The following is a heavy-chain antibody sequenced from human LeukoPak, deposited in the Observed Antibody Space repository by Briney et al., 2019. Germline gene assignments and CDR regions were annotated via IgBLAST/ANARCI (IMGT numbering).Heavy chain of an antibody. CDR3: AREGDSSSQLYGFDY. V-gene: IGHV3-11*01. CDR1: GFTFSDHY. J-gene: IGHJ4*02. D-gene: IGHD6-13*01. CDR2: ISSSGSTI. Sequence: GGSLRLSCAASGFTFSDHYMSWIRQAPGKGLEWVSYISSSGSTIYYADSVKGRFTISRDNAKNSLYLQMNSLRAEDTAVYYCAREGDSSSQLYGFDYWGQGTLVTVSS.